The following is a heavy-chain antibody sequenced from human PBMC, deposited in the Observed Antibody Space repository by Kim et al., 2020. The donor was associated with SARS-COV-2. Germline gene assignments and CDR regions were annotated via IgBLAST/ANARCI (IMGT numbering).Heavy chain of an antibody. D-gene: IGHD2-2*01. J-gene: IGHJ6*02. V-gene: IGHV1-18*01. CDR2: NGNT. CDR3: ARVDQGDYGMDV. Sequence: NGNTNCAQKLQGRVTMTTDTSTSTAYMELRSLRSDDTAVYYCARVDQGDYGMDVWGQGTTVTVSS.